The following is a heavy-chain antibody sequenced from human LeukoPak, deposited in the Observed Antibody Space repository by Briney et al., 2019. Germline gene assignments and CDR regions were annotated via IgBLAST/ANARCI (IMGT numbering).Heavy chain of an antibody. Sequence: GASVKVSCKASGYMFTDYYMHWVRQAPGQGLEWMGWINSNSGGTNYAQKFQGRVTMTRDTSISTAYLELSRLRSDDTAVYYCAGSLGELSLSYYYMDVWGKGTTVTISS. V-gene: IGHV1-2*02. J-gene: IGHJ6*03. CDR3: AGSLGELSLSYYYMDV. CDR2: INSNSGGT. CDR1: GYMFTDYY. D-gene: IGHD3-16*02.